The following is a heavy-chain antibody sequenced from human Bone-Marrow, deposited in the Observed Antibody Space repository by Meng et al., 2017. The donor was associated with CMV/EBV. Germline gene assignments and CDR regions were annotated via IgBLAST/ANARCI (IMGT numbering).Heavy chain of an antibody. CDR2: IYSGGST. CDR3: ARDDSSGYYLPLNYYYGMDV. Sequence: GGSLRLSCAASGFTVSSNYMSWVRQAPGKGLEWVSVIYSGGSTYYADSVKGRFTISRDNAKNTLYLQMNSLRAEDTAVYYCARDDSSGYYLPLNYYYGMDVWGQGTTVTVSS. V-gene: IGHV3-53*01. J-gene: IGHJ6*02. CDR1: GFTVSSNY. D-gene: IGHD3-22*01.